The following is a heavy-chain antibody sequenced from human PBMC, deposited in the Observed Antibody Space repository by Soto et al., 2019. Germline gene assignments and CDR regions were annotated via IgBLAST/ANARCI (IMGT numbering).Heavy chain of an antibody. V-gene: IGHV3-23*01. CDR3: AKFRKIPSGGVIAVGLDY. Sequence: VGSLRLSCAASGFTFSNSAMSCARQAPGEGIDRVPLIGGSCDSAHYADSVLSRLTTYTHNTKNTQHLQMNTLRAEDTAVYYCAKFRKIPSGGVIAVGLDYWGQGTLVTVSS. CDR1: GFTFSNSA. J-gene: IGHJ4*02. CDR2: IGGSCDSA. D-gene: IGHD3-16*02.